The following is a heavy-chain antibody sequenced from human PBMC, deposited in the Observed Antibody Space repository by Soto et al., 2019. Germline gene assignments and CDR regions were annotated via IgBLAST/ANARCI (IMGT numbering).Heavy chain of an antibody. V-gene: IGHV3-21*01. J-gene: IGHJ5*02. CDR1: GFTFSSYS. CDR3: ARVGLKDIVVVPAAIGVSGRFDP. D-gene: IGHD2-2*01. CDR2: ISSSSSYI. Sequence: GGSLRLSCAASGFTFSSYSMNWVRQAPGKGLEWVSSISSSSSYIYYADSVKGRFTISRDNAKNSLYLQMNSLRAEDTAVYYCARVGLKDIVVVPAAIGVSGRFDPWGQGTLVTVSS.